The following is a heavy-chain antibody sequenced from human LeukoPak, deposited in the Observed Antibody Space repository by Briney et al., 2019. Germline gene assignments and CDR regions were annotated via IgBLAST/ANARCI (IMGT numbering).Heavy chain of an antibody. CDR1: GCSISSYY. D-gene: IGHD1-26*01. Sequence: PSETLSLTCTVSGCSISSYYWSWIRQPPGKGLEPIGYIYYSGSTKYNPSLKSRVTISVDTSTNQFSLNLSSVTAADTAVYYCARVSGSYYPIYDSWGQGTLVTVSS. J-gene: IGHJ4*02. CDR2: IYYSGST. V-gene: IGHV4-59*01. CDR3: ARVSGSYYPIYDS.